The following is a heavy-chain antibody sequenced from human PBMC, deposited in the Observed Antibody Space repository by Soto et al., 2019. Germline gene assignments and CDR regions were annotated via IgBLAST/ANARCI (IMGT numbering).Heavy chain of an antibody. J-gene: IGHJ2*01. CDR1: GYTFTSYA. V-gene: IGHV1-3*01. CDR2: INAGNGNT. Sequence: QVPLVQSGAEVKKPGASVKVSCKASGYTFTSYAMYWVRQAPGQRLEWMGWINAGNGNTKYSQKFQGRVTITSDTSASTAYMDLSSLRSEDTAVYYCARDQGLWLPTYDFDLWGRGTLVTVSS. CDR3: ARDQGLWLPTYDFDL. D-gene: IGHD5-18*01.